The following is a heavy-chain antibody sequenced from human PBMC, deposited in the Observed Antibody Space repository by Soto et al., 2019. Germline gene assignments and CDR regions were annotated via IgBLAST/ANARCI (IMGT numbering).Heavy chain of an antibody. V-gene: IGHV3-48*02. J-gene: IGHJ4*02. CDR2: VSSRRTIT. D-gene: IGHD4-17*01. CDR3: ARHGYGESLDH. CDR1: GFSFSDYS. Sequence: EVQLVESGGGLIQPGGSLRLSCTGSGFSFSDYSFNWIRQAPGKGLERISYVSSRRTITFYADSVKGRFTISRDNAKKSVYLQMNRLRNEDTAVYYCARHGYGESLDHWGRGTLVTVSS.